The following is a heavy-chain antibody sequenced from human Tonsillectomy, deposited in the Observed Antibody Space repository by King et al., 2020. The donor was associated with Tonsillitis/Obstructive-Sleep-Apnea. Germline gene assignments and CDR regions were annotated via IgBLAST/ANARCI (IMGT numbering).Heavy chain of an antibody. D-gene: IGHD5-18*01. CDR3: ASDNRVDTAMVTPAY. V-gene: IGHV3-30*04. CDR2: ISYDGSNK. J-gene: IGHJ4*02. CDR1: GFTFSSYA. Sequence: VQLVESGGGVVQPGRSLRLSCAASGFTFSSYAMHWVRQAPGKGLEWVAVISYDGSNKYYADSVKGRFTISRDNSKNTLYLQMNSLRAEDTAVFYCASDNRVDTAMVTPAYWGQGTLVTVSS.